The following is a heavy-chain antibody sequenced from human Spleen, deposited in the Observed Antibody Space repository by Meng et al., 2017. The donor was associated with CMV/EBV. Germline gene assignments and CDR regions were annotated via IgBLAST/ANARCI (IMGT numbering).Heavy chain of an antibody. CDR1: GYTFTDFY. J-gene: IGHJ5*02. D-gene: IGHD2-2*01. V-gene: IGHV1-69*05. CDR3: AREVAHCSSTSCINWFDP. CDR2: IIPIFGTA. Sequence: SVKVSCKASGYTFTDFYIHWVRLAPGQGLEWMGGIIPIFGTANYAQKFQGRVTITTDESTSTAYMELSSLRAEDTAVYYCAREVAHCSSTSCINWFDPWGQGTLVTVSS.